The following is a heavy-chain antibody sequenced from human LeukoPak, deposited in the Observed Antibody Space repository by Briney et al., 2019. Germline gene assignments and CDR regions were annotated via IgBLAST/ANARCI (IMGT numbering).Heavy chain of an antibody. J-gene: IGHJ6*04. CDR1: GFTFSSYG. V-gene: IGHV3-30*02. CDR3: AKVLRFLEWLGNSGDV. Sequence: PGGSLRLSCAASGFTFSSYGMHWVRQAPGKGLEWVAFIRYDGSNKYYAGSVKGRFTISRDNSKNTLYLQMNSLRAEDTAVYYCAKVLRFLEWLGNSGDVWGKGTTVTVSS. D-gene: IGHD3-3*01. CDR2: IRYDGSNK.